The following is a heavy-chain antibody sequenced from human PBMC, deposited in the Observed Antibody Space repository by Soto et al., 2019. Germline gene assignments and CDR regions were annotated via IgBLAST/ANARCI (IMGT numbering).Heavy chain of an antibody. Sequence: SETLSLTCTVSGGSISSSSYYWGWIRQPPGKGLEWIGSIYYSGSTYYYNPSLKSRVTISVDTSKNQFSLKLSSVTAADTAVYYCARRWYSSSWYFDYWGQGTLVTVSS. D-gene: IGHD6-13*01. J-gene: IGHJ4*02. CDR2: IYYSGSTY. CDR1: GGSISSSSYY. CDR3: ARRWYSSSWYFDY. V-gene: IGHV4-39*01.